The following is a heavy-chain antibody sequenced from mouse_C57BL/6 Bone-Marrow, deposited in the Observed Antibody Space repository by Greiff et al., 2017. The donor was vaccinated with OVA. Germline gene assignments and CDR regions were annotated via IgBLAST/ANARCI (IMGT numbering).Heavy chain of an antibody. V-gene: IGHV1-52*01. J-gene: IGHJ2*01. CDR2: IDPSDSET. D-gene: IGHD3-1*01. CDR3: ARRGELGLREWYYFDY. CDR1: GYTFTSYW. Sequence: VQLQQPGAELVRPGSSVKLSCKASGYTFTSYWMHWVKQRPIQGLEWIGNIDPSDSETHYNQKFKDKATLTVDTSSSTAYMQLSRLTSEDSADYDGARRGELGLREWYYFDYWGQGTTLTVSS.